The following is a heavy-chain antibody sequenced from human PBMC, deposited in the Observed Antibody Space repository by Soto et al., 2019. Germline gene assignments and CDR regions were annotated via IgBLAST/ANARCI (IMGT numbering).Heavy chain of an antibody. CDR3: AHKGGHLRFLGRNWLDP. Sequence: SCPTLVNPTQTLTLTCTFSGFSLSTSGVGVGWIRQPPGKALEWLALIYWNDDKRYSPSLKSRLTITKDTSKNQVVLTMTNMDPVDTATYYCAHKGGHLRFLGRNWLDPWGQGTLVTVSS. V-gene: IGHV2-5*01. J-gene: IGHJ5*02. D-gene: IGHD3-3*01. CDR1: GFSLSTSGVG. CDR2: IYWNDDK.